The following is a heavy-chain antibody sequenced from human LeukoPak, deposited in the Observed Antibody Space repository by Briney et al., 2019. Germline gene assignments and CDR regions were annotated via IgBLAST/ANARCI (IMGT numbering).Heavy chain of an antibody. CDR3: ASQSFQWLEDYLVGDI. D-gene: IGHD6-19*01. CDR1: GYSFTSYW. V-gene: IGHV5-51*01. J-gene: IGHJ3*02. CDR2: IYPGDSDT. Sequence: GESRKISCKGSGYSFTSYWIGWVRQMPGKGPEWMGIIYPGDSDTRYSPSFQGQVTISADKSISTAYLQWSSLKASDTAMYYCASQSFQWLEDYLVGDIWGQGTMDTVSS.